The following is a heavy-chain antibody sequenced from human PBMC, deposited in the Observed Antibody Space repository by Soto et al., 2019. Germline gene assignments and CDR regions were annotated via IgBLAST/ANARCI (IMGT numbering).Heavy chain of an antibody. Sequence: QVQLVQSGAEVKKPGASVKLSCKAYGYTFTNYYVHWVRQAPGQGLEWMGIINPSGGSTTFAQKFQGRVTMARDTSTSTVYMELSSLKSEDTAVYYCARDGVTVTTTYYYYYGMDVWGQGTTVTVSS. V-gene: IGHV1-46*01. CDR1: GYTFTNYY. CDR2: INPSGGST. D-gene: IGHD4-17*01. CDR3: ARDGVTVTTTYYYYYGMDV. J-gene: IGHJ6*02.